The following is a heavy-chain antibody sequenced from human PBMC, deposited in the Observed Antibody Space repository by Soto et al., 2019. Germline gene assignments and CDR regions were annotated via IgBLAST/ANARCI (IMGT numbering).Heavy chain of an antibody. V-gene: IGHV3-23*01. D-gene: IGHD4-17*01. CDR3: AKDRHPDGVWDIDW. J-gene: IGHJ4*02. Sequence: PGGSLRLSCAASGFSFHEYTMNWVRQAPGKGLEWVSGIYGAASGIYYADSVKGRFTISRDNSRNTVCLQMNNLRAEDTAVYYCAKDRHPDGVWDIDWWGQGARVTVSS. CDR2: IYGAASGI. CDR1: GFSFHEYT.